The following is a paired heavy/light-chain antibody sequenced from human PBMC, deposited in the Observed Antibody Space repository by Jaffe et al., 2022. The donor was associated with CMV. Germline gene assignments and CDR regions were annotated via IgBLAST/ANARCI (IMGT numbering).Heavy chain of an antibody. CDR1: AFTFSSHW. D-gene: IGHD4-4*01. V-gene: IGHV3-74*01. CDR2: INSDGSET. Sequence: EVQLVESGGGLVQPGGSLRLSCAASAFTFSSHWMFWVRQGPGKGLVWVSRINSDGSETKYADSVKGRFTISRDNAKNTMYLQMNSLRAEDTAVYYCARGGAYSNNPWDYWGQGTLVTVSS. CDR3: ARGGAYSNNPWDY. J-gene: IGHJ4*02.
Light chain of an antibody. V-gene: IGKV1-16*02. J-gene: IGKJ1*01. CDR2: AAS. CDR3: HQYNAYPPT. Sequence: DVQMTQSPSSLSASVGDRVTITCRASQDISTYLAWFQQKPGKAPKSLIHAASSLQSGVPSKFSGSGSGTDFTLTISSLQPEDFATYYCHQYNAYPPTFGQGTKVEIK. CDR1: QDISTY.